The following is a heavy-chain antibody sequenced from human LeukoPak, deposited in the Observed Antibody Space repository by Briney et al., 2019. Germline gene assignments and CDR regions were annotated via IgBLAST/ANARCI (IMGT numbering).Heavy chain of an antibody. J-gene: IGHJ3*02. CDR1: GFSSRNYA. Sequence: PGGSLRLSCAASGFSSRNYAMSWVRQAPGKGLEWVSTISDGDTYTYYADSVKGRFTISRDKSKNTLYLQMNSLRAEDTAVYYCARDRSAIDVFDIWGQGTMVTVSS. V-gene: IGHV3-23*01. CDR2: ISDGDTYT. CDR3: ARDRSAIDVFDI.